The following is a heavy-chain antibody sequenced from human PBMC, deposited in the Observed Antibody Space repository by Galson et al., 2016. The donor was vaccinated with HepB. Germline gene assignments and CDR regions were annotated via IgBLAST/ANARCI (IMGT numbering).Heavy chain of an antibody. CDR3: ARERERRLFETNALYGDHFDS. Sequence: SVKVSCKASGLTFSTSIINWLRQAPGQGLEWMGGIIPLSGTPTYAQKFQDRVTITADESTSTAYMHLRSLRSDDTAVYCCARERERRLFETNALYGDHFDSWGQGTLVTVSS. CDR1: GLTFSTSI. J-gene: IGHJ4*02. D-gene: IGHD4-17*01. V-gene: IGHV1-69*13. CDR2: IIPLSGTP.